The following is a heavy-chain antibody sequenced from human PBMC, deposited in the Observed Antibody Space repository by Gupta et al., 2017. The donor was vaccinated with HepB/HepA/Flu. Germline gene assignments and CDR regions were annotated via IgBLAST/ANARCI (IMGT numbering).Heavy chain of an antibody. CDR2: INLYNDGT. CDR3: FKELSPGGMDV. V-gene: IGHV3-9*01. CDR1: GFTFDDYA. J-gene: IGHJ6*02. Sequence: EVQLVESGGGLVQPGRSLKLSCTVSGFTFDDYAMHWVRQTPGKGLEWVSGINLYNDGTGYADSVKGRFTISRDTAKNVVYLHMNSLRPEDTALYHCFKELSPGGMDVWCQVTTVTVS.